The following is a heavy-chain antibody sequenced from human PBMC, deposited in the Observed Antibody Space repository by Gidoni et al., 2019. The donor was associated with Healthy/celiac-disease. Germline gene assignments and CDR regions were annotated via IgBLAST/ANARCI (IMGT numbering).Heavy chain of an antibody. Sequence: QVQLVQSGAEVKKPGSSVKVSCKASGGTFSSYAISWFRQAPGQGLAWMGRIIPILGIANYAQKFQGRVTITADKSTSTAYMELSSLRSEDTAVYYCARRSQWLVFDHWGQGTLVTVSS. V-gene: IGHV1-69*04. D-gene: IGHD6-19*01. J-gene: IGHJ4*02. CDR3: ARRSQWLVFDH. CDR1: GGTFSSYA. CDR2: IIPILGIA.